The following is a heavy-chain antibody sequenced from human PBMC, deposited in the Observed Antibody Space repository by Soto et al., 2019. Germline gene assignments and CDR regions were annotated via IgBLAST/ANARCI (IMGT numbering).Heavy chain of an antibody. J-gene: IGHJ4*02. CDR3: AKSRDQQWVRLPYDY. V-gene: IGHV3-23*01. D-gene: IGHD6-19*01. CDR1: GFFFSSYT. Sequence: EVQLLESGGGLVQPGGSLRLSCVGSGFFFSSYTMTWVRQAPGKGLEWVASFSATSENTYYADSVRGRFTISRYNSKNNISQQMNNLTAEDTTMYYSAKSRDQQWVRLPYDYWGQGILVIVSS. CDR2: FSATSENT.